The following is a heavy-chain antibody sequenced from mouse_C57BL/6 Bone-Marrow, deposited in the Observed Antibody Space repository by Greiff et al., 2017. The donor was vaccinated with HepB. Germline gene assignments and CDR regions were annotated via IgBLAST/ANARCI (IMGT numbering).Heavy chain of an antibody. D-gene: IGHD2-3*01. CDR2: IDPSDSYT. Sequence: VQLQQSGAELVMPGASVKLSCKASGYTFTSYWMHWVKQRPGQGLEWIGEIDPSDSYTNYNQKFKGKSTLTVDKSSSTAYMQLSSLTSEDSAVYYCAREGYYEDFDYWGQGTTLTVSS. CDR1: GYTFTSYW. CDR3: AREGYYEDFDY. J-gene: IGHJ2*01. V-gene: IGHV1-69*01.